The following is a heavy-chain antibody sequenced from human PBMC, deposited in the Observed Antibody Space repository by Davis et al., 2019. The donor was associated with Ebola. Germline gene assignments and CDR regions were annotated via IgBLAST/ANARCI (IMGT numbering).Heavy chain of an antibody. CDR2: IKSKSAGGTT. CDR3: TTDRGIAVRPLFDC. Sequence: GESLKISCVATGFTFSNAWMSWVRQAPGKGLEWVGRIKSKSAGGTTDHAPPVRGRFIISRDESRNTLYLQMTSLRTEDTAVYFCTTDRGIAVRPLFDCWGQGTLVTVSS. J-gene: IGHJ4*02. V-gene: IGHV3-15*01. D-gene: IGHD6-19*01. CDR1: GFTFSNAW.